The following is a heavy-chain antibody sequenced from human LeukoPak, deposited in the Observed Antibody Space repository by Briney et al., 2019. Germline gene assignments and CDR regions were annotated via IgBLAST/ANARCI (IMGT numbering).Heavy chain of an antibody. CDR1: GFTFSTFS. D-gene: IGHD6-13*01. J-gene: IGHJ4*02. V-gene: IGHV3-23*01. CDR3: AKGAGRVAAAGMGAEVYFDY. CDR2: ISGSGGST. Sequence: GGSLRLSCATSGFTFSTFSMNWVRQAPGKGLEWVSAISGSGGSTYYADSVKGRFTISRDNSKNTLYLQMNSLRAEDTAVYYCAKGAGRVAAAGMGAEVYFDYWGQGTLVTVSS.